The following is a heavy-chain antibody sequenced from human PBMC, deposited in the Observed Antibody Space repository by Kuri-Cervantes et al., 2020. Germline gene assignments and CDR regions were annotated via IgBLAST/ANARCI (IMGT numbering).Heavy chain of an antibody. V-gene: IGHV2-5*02. D-gene: IGHD3-10*01. Sequence: SGPTLVKPTQTLTLTCTFSGFSLSTSGEAVGWIRQPPGKSLEWLALIYWDDDKRYSPSLKSRLTITKDTSKNQVVLTMTNMDPVDTATYYCAHSLWFGEFHDYWGQGTLVTVSS. CDR1: GFSLSTSGEA. CDR3: AHSLWFGEFHDY. CDR2: IYWDDDK. J-gene: IGHJ4*02.